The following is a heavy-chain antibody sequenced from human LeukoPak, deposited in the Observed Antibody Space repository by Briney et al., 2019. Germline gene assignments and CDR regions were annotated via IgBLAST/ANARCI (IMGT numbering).Heavy chain of an antibody. CDR1: GYTFTSYG. Sequence: ASVKVSCKASGYTFTSYGISWVRQAPGQGLEWMGFTSADNGHTNYVQKFQGRVTMTTDTSTNTAYMELRSLRFDDTAMYYCARDHFGDYVFDFWGQGTLITVSS. J-gene: IGHJ4*02. CDR3: ARDHFGDYVFDF. V-gene: IGHV1-18*01. CDR2: TSADNGHT. D-gene: IGHD4-17*01.